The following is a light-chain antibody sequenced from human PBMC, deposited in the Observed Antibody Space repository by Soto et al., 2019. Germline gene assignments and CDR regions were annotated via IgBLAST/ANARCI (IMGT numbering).Light chain of an antibody. V-gene: IGKV2-28*01. J-gene: IGKJ3*01. CDR3: MQALQTGPT. Sequence: EIVMTQSPLSLPVTPGEPASISCRSSQSLLHSNGYNYLDWYLQKPGQSPQLLIYLGSNRASGVPDRVSGSGSGTDFTLKISRVEAEDVGVYYCMQALQTGPTFGPGTKVDI. CDR1: QSLLHSNGYNY. CDR2: LGS.